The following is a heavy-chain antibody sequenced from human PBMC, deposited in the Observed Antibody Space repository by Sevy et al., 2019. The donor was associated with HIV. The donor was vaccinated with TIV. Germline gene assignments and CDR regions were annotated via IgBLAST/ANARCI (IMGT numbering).Heavy chain of an antibody. CDR2: IIPIFGTA. V-gene: IGHV1-69*13. CDR3: ARSSITIFAYYYYGMDV. Sequence: ASVKVSCKASGGTFSSYAISWVRQAPGQGLEWMGGIIPIFGTANYAQKFQGRVTITADESTSTAYMELSSLRSEDTAVYYCARSSITIFAYYYYGMDVWGQGTTVTVSS. CDR1: GGTFSSYA. D-gene: IGHD3-3*01. J-gene: IGHJ6*02.